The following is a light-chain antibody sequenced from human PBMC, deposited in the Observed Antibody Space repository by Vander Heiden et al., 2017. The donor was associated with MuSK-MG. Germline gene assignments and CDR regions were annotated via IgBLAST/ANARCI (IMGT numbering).Light chain of an antibody. J-gene: IGLJ2*01. V-gene: IGLV1-51*01. CDR2: DNN. Sequence: QSVLTQPPSVSAAPGQKVTISCSGSSSNIGNNYVSWYQQLPGTAPKLLMYDNNKRPSGIPDRFAGSKSGTSATLAINGLQTGDEAEYYCGKWDSSLSAVVFGGGTKLTVL. CDR1: SSNIGNNY. CDR3: GKWDSSLSAVV.